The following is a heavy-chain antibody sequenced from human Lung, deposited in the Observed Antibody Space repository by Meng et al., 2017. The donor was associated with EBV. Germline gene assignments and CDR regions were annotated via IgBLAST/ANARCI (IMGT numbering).Heavy chain of an antibody. CDR2: INHSGST. D-gene: IGHD2-15*01. CDR1: GGSFSGYY. Sequence: QVHLQRWGAGLLKPSETLSLTCAVYGGSFSGYYWSWIRQPPGKGLEWIGEINHSGSTNYNPSLKSRVTISVDTSKNQFSLKLSSVTAADTAVYYCAVTRYCSGGSCFDYWGQGTLVTVSS. V-gene: IGHV4-34*01. CDR3: AVTRYCSGGSCFDY. J-gene: IGHJ4*02.